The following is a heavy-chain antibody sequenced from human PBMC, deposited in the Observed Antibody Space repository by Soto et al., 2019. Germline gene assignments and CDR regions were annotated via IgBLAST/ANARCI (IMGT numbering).Heavy chain of an antibody. J-gene: IGHJ4*02. Sequence: EVQLVESGGGLVQPGRSLRLSCAASGFTFDDYAMHWVRQAPGKGLEWVSGISWNSGTIAYADSVEGRITISRDNAKNSLYLQMNSLRAEDTALYYCAKDIAARPPYYCDYWGQGTLVTVSS. CDR1: GFTFDDYA. D-gene: IGHD6-6*01. CDR3: AKDIAARPPYYCDY. V-gene: IGHV3-9*01. CDR2: ISWNSGTI.